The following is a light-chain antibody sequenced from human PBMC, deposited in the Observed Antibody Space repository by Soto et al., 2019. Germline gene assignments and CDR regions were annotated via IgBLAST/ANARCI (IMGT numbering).Light chain of an antibody. J-gene: IGLJ3*02. CDR2: GNS. Sequence: QSVLTQPPSVSGAPGQRVTISCTGNSSNIGAGYDVHWYQQLPGKAPKLLIFGNSHRPSGVPDRFFGSKSGTSASLAITGLQAEDEAAYYCHSYDRSLSGSVFGGGTQLTVL. CDR1: SSNIGAGYD. CDR3: HSYDRSLSGSV. V-gene: IGLV1-40*01.